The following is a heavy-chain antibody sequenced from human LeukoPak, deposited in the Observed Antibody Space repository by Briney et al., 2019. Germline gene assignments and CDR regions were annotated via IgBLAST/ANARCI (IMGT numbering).Heavy chain of an antibody. CDR3: ARGFSWTPLFRYYYYGMDV. Sequence: GASVKVSCKASGYTFTNYYIHWVRQAPGQGLEWMGVIIPSGGDTTYAQKFQGRVTITADESTSTAYMELSSLRSEDTAVYYCARGFSWTPLFRYYYYGMDVWGQGTTVTVSS. CDR1: GYTFTNYY. J-gene: IGHJ6*02. V-gene: IGHV1-46*01. D-gene: IGHD6-13*01. CDR2: IIPSGGDT.